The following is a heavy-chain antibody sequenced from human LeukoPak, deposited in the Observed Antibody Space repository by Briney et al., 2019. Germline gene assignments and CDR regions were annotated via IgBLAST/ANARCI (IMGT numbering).Heavy chain of an antibody. CDR1: GFTLSSYW. J-gene: IGHJ3*02. CDR3: ARGNAHAFDI. CDR2: INSDGSGI. V-gene: IGHV3-74*01. Sequence: GGSLRLSCAVSGFTLSSYWMHWVRQLPGKGLVWVSRINSDGSGISYAGSVKGRFTISRDNAKNTLYLQMNRLRAEDTAVYYCARGNAHAFDIWGQGTMVAVSS.